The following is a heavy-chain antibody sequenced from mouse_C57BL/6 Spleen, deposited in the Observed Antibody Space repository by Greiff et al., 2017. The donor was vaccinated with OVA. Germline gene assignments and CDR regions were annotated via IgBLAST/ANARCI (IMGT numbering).Heavy chain of an antibody. V-gene: IGHV5-4*01. CDR3: ARDLGYFDY. CDR2: ISDGGSYT. Sequence: DVHLVESGGGLVKPGGSLKLSCAASGFTFSSYAMSWVRQTPEKRLEWVATISDGGSYTYYPDIVKGRFTISRDNAKNNLYLQMSHLKSEDTAMYYCARDLGYFDYWGQGTTLTVSS. J-gene: IGHJ2*01. D-gene: IGHD4-1*01. CDR1: GFTFSSYA.